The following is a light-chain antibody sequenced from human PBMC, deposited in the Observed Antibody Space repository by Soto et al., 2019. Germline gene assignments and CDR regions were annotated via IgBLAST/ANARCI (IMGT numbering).Light chain of an antibody. CDR1: QSVSSY. V-gene: IGKV3-15*01. CDR3: QHYNSYSEA. Sequence: EIVLTQAHATLSLSPGERATLSCRSSQSVSSYLAWYQQKPGQAPRLLIYGASTRATGIPARFSGSGSGTEFTLTISSLQPDDFATYYCQHYNSYSEAFGQGTKVDNK. CDR2: GAS. J-gene: IGKJ1*01.